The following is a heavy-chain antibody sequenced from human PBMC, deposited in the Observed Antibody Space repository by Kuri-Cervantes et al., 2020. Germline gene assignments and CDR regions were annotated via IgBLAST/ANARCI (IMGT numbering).Heavy chain of an antibody. CDR1: GYTFTSYY. J-gene: IGHJ6*02. D-gene: IGHD6-19*01. V-gene: IGHV1-46*01. CDR3: ARGYSSGWYNYYYYYGMDV. CDR2: INPSGGST. Sequence: ASVKVSCKASGYTFTSYYMHWVRQAPGQGLEWMGIINPSGGSTSYAQKFQGRVTMTRNTSISTAYMELSSLRSEDTAVYYCARGYSSGWYNYYYYYGMDVWGQGTTVTVSS.